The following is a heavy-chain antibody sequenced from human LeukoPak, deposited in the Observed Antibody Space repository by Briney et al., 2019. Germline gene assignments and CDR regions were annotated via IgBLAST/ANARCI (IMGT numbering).Heavy chain of an antibody. V-gene: IGHV5-51*01. CDR3: ARRDYGGKHFDY. D-gene: IGHD4-23*01. J-gene: IGHJ4*02. CDR1: GYSFTSYW. Sequence: GESLKISCRGSGYSFTSYWIGGGRQMPGIGLEGMGIIYPVASDTKNTPYFEGQVTRSANKTNSTDNMQWSRLKASDTAMYYCARRDYGGKHFDYWGQGTLVTVSS. CDR2: IYPVASDT.